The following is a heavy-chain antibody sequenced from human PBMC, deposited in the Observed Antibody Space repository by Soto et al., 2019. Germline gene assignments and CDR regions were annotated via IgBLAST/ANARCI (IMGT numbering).Heavy chain of an antibody. J-gene: IGHJ2*01. V-gene: IGHV3-23*01. Sequence: EVQLLESGGGLVQPGGSLRLSCAASGFTFISYAMNWVRQAPGKGLQWVSAISGGGDATFYADSVKGRFTISRDNSRNTVTLQMNSLGADDTAVYYCARNVPGSTTRPDYWYFDLWGRGTRVTVSS. CDR3: ARNVPGSTTRPDYWYFDL. CDR1: GFTFISYA. D-gene: IGHD3-10*02. CDR2: ISGGGDAT.